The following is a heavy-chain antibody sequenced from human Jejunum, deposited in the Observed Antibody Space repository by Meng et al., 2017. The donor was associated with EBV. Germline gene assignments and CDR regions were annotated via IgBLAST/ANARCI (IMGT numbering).Heavy chain of an antibody. CDR3: AKERRGFYAEH. J-gene: IGHJ4*02. CDR1: GFTFGDYA. D-gene: IGHD1-14*01. V-gene: IGHV3-30*04. Sequence: QVELVESGGGVVQPGRVLGFSCAAFGFTFGDYAMHWVRQAPGKGLEWVALVSYGGSDKLYADSVKGRFTIYRDNSDNTLFLQMNSLKPEDTAVYYCAKERRGFYAEHWGQGTLVTVSS. CDR2: VSYGGSDK.